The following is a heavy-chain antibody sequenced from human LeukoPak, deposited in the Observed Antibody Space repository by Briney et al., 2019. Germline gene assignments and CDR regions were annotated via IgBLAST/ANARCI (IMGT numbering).Heavy chain of an antibody. D-gene: IGHD6-19*01. V-gene: IGHV4-59*01. CDR1: GGSISSLY. J-gene: IGHJ4*02. CDR3: ARDGPSYSSGKFDY. CDR2: IYYSGST. Sequence: PSETLSLTCTVSGGSISSLYWSWIRQTPGKGLEWIGYIYYSGSTNYNPSLKSRVTMSVDTSKNQFSLKLSSVTAADTAVYYCARDGPSYSSGKFDYWGQGTLVTVPS.